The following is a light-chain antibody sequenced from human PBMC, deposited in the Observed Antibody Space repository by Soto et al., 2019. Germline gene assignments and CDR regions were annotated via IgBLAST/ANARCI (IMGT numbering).Light chain of an antibody. CDR2: EVS. Sequence: QSVLTQPASVSGSPGQSITISCTGTSSDVGGYNHVSWYQQHPGKAPKLMMYEVSNRPSGDYNRFSASKSGNTAYLTICGLQAEDEAYYYCSSPTSSRRPYVFGTGTKVTVL. V-gene: IGLV2-14*01. J-gene: IGLJ1*01. CDR1: SSDVGGYNH. CDR3: SSPTSSRRPYV.